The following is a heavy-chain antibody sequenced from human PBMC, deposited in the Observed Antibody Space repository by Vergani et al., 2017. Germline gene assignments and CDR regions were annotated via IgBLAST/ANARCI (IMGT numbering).Heavy chain of an antibody. J-gene: IGHJ5*02. CDR2: ISYDGSNK. V-gene: IGHV3-30-3*01. CDR3: ARDPHYCSSTSCYHWFDP. CDR1: GFTFSSYA. D-gene: IGHD2-2*01. Sequence: VQLVESGGGVVQPGRSLRLSCAASGFTFSSYAMHWVRQAPGKGLEWVAVISYDGSNKYYADSVKGRFTISRDNSKNTLYLQMNSLRAEDTAVYYCARDPHYCSSTSCYHWFDPWGQGTLVTVSS.